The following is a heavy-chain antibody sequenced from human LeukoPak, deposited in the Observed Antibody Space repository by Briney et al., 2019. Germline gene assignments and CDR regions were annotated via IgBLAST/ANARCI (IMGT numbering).Heavy chain of an antibody. Sequence: SETLSLTCTVSGGSISRGDYYWSWIRQHPGKGLEWIGYIHYSGSTYYNPSLTSRFSISVDTSKNQFSLKLTSVTAADTAVYYCARGGLIRGQGTLVTVSS. V-gene: IGHV4-31*03. D-gene: IGHD3-10*01. CDR3: ARGGLI. CDR2: IHYSGST. CDR1: GGSISRGDYY. J-gene: IGHJ4*02.